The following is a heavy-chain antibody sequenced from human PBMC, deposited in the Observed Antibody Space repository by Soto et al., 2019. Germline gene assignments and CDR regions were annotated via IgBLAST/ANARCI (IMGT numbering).Heavy chain of an antibody. Sequence: SETLSLTCTVSGGSISSYYWSWIRQPPGKGLEWIGYIYYSGSTNYNPSIKSRVTISVDTSKNQFSLKLSSVTAADTAVYYCARVGFSPAAMPYYYYMDVWGKGTTVTVSS. V-gene: IGHV4-59*01. CDR3: ARVGFSPAAMPYYYYMDV. CDR1: GGSISSYY. CDR2: IYYSGST. J-gene: IGHJ6*03. D-gene: IGHD2-2*01.